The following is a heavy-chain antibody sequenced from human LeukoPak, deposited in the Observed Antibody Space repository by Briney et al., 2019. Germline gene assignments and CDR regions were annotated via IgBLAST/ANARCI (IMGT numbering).Heavy chain of an antibody. V-gene: IGHV3-48*04. CDR1: GFIFSSYS. J-gene: IGHJ4*02. D-gene: IGHD3-10*01. CDR2: ITGNSGTV. CDR3: ARVPATMANAILPFDY. Sequence: GGSLRLSCTASGFIFSSYSMNWVRQAPGKGLEWLAYITGNSGTVYYAGSVKGRVTISRDNAKNSLYLQMNSLRAEDTAVYYCARVPATMANAILPFDYWGQGTLVTVSS.